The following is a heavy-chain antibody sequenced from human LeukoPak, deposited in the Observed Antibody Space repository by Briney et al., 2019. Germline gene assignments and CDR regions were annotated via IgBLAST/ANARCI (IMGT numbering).Heavy chain of an antibody. D-gene: IGHD3-10*01. V-gene: IGHV3-7*01. J-gene: IGHJ6*03. CDR3: ARARITMVRGDHYYMDV. CDR1: GFTFSSYW. Sequence: GGSLRLSCAASGFTFSSYWMSWVRQAPGKGLEWVANIKQDGSEKYYVDSVKGRFTISRDNAKNSLHLQMNSLRAEDTAVYYCARARITMVRGDHYYMDVWGKGTTVTVSS. CDR2: IKQDGSEK.